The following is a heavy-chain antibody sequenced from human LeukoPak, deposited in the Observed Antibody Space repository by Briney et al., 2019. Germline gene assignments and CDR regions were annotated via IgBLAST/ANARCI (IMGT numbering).Heavy chain of an antibody. Sequence: RPGGSLRLSCAASGFTFSSYGMSWVRQAPGKGLEWVSAISGSGGSTYYADSVKGRFTISRDNSKNTLYLQMNSLRAEDTAVYYCAKGRSDDYVWGSYRYPLDYWGQGTLVTVSS. CDR1: GFTFSSYG. D-gene: IGHD3-16*02. J-gene: IGHJ4*02. CDR3: AKGRSDDYVWGSYRYPLDY. V-gene: IGHV3-23*01. CDR2: ISGSGGST.